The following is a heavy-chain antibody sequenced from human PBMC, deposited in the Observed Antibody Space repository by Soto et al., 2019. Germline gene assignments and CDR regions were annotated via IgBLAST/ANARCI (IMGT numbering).Heavy chain of an antibody. J-gene: IGHJ4*02. CDR1: GASFSNYY. V-gene: IGHV4-34*01. Sequence: PEALSLTRAVYGASFSNYYWSGIRQPPGKGLEWIGEINHKGSTNYIPSLKSRVTVSVETSKNQFSLRLSSVTAADTAVYFCATRLLTGYDYWCQG. CDR2: INHKGST. CDR3: ATRLLTGYDY. D-gene: IGHD4-17*01.